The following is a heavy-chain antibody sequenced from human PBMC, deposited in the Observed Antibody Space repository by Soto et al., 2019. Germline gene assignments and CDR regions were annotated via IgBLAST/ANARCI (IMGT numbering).Heavy chain of an antibody. V-gene: IGHV3-23*01. D-gene: IGHD6-19*01. CDR3: AKGNGQWPYRDAFDI. CDR2: ISGSGGST. J-gene: IGHJ3*02. CDR1: GFTFSSYA. Sequence: HPGGSLRLSCAASGFTFSSYAMSWVRQAPGKGLEWVSAISGSGGSTYYADSVKGRFTISRDNSKNALYLQMNSLRAEDTAVYYCAKGNGQWPYRDAFDIWGQGTMVTVSS.